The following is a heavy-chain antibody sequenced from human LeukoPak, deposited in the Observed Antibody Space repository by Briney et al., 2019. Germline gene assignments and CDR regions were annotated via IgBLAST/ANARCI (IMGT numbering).Heavy chain of an antibody. CDR3: AGDNRTNWNYTGGYYFDY. J-gene: IGHJ4*02. CDR1: GGSISSGGYY. CDR2: IYYSGST. D-gene: IGHD1-7*01. Sequence: SETLSLTCTVSGGSISSGGYYWSWIRQHPGKGLEWIGYIYYSGSTYYNPSLKSRVTISVDTSKNQFSLKLSSVTAADTAVYYCAGDNRTNWNYTGGYYFDYWGQGTLVTVSS. V-gene: IGHV4-31*03.